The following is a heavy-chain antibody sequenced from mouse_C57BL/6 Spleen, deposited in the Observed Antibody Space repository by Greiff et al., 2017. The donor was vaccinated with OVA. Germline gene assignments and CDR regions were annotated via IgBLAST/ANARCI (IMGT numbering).Heavy chain of an antibody. D-gene: IGHD1-1*01. CDR2: IYPGSGNT. CDR3: ARGVHYYGSSYDAMDY. J-gene: IGHJ4*01. V-gene: IGHV1-76*01. CDR1: GYTFTDYY. Sequence: QVQLKQSGAELVRPGASVKLSCKASGYTFTDYYINWVKQRPGQGLEWIARIYPGSGNTYYNEKIKGKATLTAEKSSSTAYMQLSSLTSEDSAVYFCARGVHYYGSSYDAMDYWGQGTSVTVSS.